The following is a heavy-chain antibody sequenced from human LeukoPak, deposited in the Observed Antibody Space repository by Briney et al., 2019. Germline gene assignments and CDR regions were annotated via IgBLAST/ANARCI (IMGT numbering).Heavy chain of an antibody. Sequence: GGSLRLSCAVSGFTFSSFPFHWVRQAPGKGLEWVAVIWYDGSNKYYADSVKGRFTISRDNSKNTLYLQMNSLRAEDTAVYYCARAVAGDYWGQGTLVTVSS. J-gene: IGHJ4*02. CDR1: GFTFSSFP. D-gene: IGHD6-19*01. V-gene: IGHV3-33*08. CDR2: IWYDGSNK. CDR3: ARAVAGDY.